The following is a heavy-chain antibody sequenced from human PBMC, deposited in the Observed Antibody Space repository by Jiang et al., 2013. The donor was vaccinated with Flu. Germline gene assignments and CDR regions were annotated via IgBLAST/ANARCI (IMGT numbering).Heavy chain of an antibody. Sequence: VQLVESGGGLVQPGGSLRLSCAASGFSFSTYWMHWVRQAPGKGLVWVSRIFIDGSNTDYADSVKGRFTISRDNAKNTLYLQMNSLRAEDTAVYYCARGGSSAVGDYWGQGTLVTVSS. CDR2: IFIDGSNT. D-gene: IGHD6-6*01. J-gene: IGHJ4*02. V-gene: IGHV3-74*01. CDR1: GFSFSTYW. CDR3: ARGGSSAVGDY.